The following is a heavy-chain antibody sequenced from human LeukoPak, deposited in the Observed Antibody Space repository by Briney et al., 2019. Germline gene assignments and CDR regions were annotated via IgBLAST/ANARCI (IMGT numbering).Heavy chain of an antibody. CDR2: IRYDGGNK. Sequence: GGSLRLSCVASGFSFSTYGIHWVRQSPGKGLQRVAFIRYDGGNKYYADSVKGRFTISRDNSKNTLYLQMNSLRVEDTAVYYCAKALGSGSSYDALDIWGQGTMVTVSS. D-gene: IGHD1-26*01. CDR1: GFSFSTYG. CDR3: AKALGSGSSYDALDI. J-gene: IGHJ3*02. V-gene: IGHV3-30*02.